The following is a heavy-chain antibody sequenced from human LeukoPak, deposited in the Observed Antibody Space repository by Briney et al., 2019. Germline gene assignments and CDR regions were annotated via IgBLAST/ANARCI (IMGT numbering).Heavy chain of an antibody. D-gene: IGHD3-22*01. CDR2: IYYSGTT. CDR3: ARGYYGSGTSYRLQWDY. Sequence: SETLSLTCTVSVGSISSYYWSWIRQPPGKGLEWIGYIYYSGTTNYNPSLKSRVTMSVDTPKNQFSRKLSSVTAADTAVYYCARGYYGSGTSYRLQWDYWGQGTLVPVSS. CDR1: VGSISSYY. J-gene: IGHJ4*02. V-gene: IGHV4-59*01.